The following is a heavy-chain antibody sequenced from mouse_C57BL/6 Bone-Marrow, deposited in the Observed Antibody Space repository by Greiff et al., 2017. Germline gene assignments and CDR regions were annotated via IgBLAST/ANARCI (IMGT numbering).Heavy chain of an antibody. Sequence: VKLMEPGPGLVAPSQSLSITCTVSGFSLTSYAISWVRQPPGKGLEWLGVIWTGGGSNYNSALKSRLSISKDNSKSQVFLKMNSLQADDTPRCYCARSYYGSNYGNSYFDVWGTGTTVTVSS. CDR1: GFSLTSYA. CDR3: ARSYYGSNYGNSYFDV. J-gene: IGHJ1*03. V-gene: IGHV2-9-1*01. CDR2: IWTGGGS. D-gene: IGHD1-1*01.